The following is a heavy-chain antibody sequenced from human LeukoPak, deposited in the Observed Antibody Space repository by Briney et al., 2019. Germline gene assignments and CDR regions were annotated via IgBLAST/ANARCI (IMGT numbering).Heavy chain of an antibody. CDR2: INHSGST. CDR1: GGSFSGYY. V-gene: IGHV4-34*01. J-gene: IGHJ5*02. Sequence: SETLSLTCAVYGGSFSGYYWSWIRQPPGKGLGWIGEINHSGSTNYNPSLKSRVTISVDTSKNQFSLKLSSVTAADTAVYYCARGRTRSQPILLWFRELSAWGQGTLVTVSS. CDR3: ARGRTRSQPILLWFRELSA. D-gene: IGHD3-10*01.